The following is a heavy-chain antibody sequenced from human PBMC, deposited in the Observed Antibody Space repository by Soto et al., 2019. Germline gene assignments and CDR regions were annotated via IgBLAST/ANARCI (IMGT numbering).Heavy chain of an antibody. J-gene: IGHJ2*01. CDR2: IYWNDDK. CDR1: GFSLSTSGVG. V-gene: IGHV2-5*01. Sequence: QITLKESGPTLVKPTQTLTLTCTFSGFSLSTSGVGVGWIRQPPGKALEWLALIYWNDDKRYSPSLKSRLTITKDTSKNQVVLTMTNMDPVDTATYYCAHRPTDPVYWYFDLWGRGTLVTVSS. CDR3: AHRPTDPVYWYFDL.